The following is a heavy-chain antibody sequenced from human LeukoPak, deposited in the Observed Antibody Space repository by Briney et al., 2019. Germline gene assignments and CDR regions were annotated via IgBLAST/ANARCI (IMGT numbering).Heavy chain of an antibody. Sequence: ASVKVSCKASGYTFTGYYMHWVRQAPGQGLEWMGWINPNSGGTNYAQKFQGRVTMTRDTSISTAYMELSRLRSDDTAVYYCARGKGYCTNGVCYNAFDIWGQGTMVTVSS. CDR3: ARGKGYCTNGVCYNAFDI. CDR2: INPNSGGT. V-gene: IGHV1-2*02. J-gene: IGHJ3*02. D-gene: IGHD2-8*01. CDR1: GYTFTGYY.